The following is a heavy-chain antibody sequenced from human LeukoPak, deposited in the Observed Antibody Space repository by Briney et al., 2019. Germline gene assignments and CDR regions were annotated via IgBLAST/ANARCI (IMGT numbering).Heavy chain of an antibody. D-gene: IGHD3-3*01. CDR3: AKARFGVLTRWDY. V-gene: IGHV3-23*01. CDR2: ISGGGGST. CDR1: GFTLSSYA. Sequence: PGGSLRLSCAASGFTLSSYAMSWVRQAPRKGLEWVSVISGGGGSTYYADSVKGRFTISRDNSKSTLYLQMNSLRAEDTAIYYCAKARFGVLTRWDYWGQGTLVTVSS. J-gene: IGHJ4*02.